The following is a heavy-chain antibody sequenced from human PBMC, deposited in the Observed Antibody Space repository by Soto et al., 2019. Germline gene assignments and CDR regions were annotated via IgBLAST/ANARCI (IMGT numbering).Heavy chain of an antibody. Sequence: PGRSLRLSCEASGFTFSSYGMHLFRQAPGKGLEWVAVISYDGNNKYYADSVKGRFTISRDNSKNTMYLQMNSLRPEDTAVYYCAREMIPMLGGGMDALDVWGQGTTVTVSS. CDR3: AREMIPMLGGGMDALDV. D-gene: IGHD3-10*02. CDR1: GFTFSSYG. J-gene: IGHJ6*02. V-gene: IGHV3-30*03. CDR2: ISYDGNNK.